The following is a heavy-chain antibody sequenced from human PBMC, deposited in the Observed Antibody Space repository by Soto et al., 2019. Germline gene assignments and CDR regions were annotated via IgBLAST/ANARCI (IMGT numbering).Heavy chain of an antibody. J-gene: IGHJ6*02. CDR2: ISAYNGNT. V-gene: IGHV1-18*04. D-gene: IGHD3-22*01. CDR1: GYTFTSYG. Sequence: ASVKVSCKASGYTFTSYGISWVRQAPGQGLEWMGWISAYNGNTNYAQKLQGRVTMTTDTATSTAYMELRGLRSDDTAVYYCARAYYDSSGYYQADYYYYGMDVCGQGTTVTVSS. CDR3: ARAYYDSSGYYQADYYYYGMDV.